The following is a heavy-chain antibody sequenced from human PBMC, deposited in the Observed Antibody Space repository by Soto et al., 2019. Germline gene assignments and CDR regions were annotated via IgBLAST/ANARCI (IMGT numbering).Heavy chain of an antibody. CDR1: GYTFTSYG. CDR2: ISAYNGNT. CDR3: ARDHVMTTVTYYYYYYGMDV. D-gene: IGHD4-4*01. V-gene: IGHV1-18*01. Sequence: XSVKVSCKASGYTFTSYGISWVRQSPGQGLEWMGWISAYNGNTNYAQKLQGRVTMTTDTSTSTAYMELRSLRSDDTAVYYCARDHVMTTVTYYYYYYGMDVWGQGTTVTVSS. J-gene: IGHJ6*02.